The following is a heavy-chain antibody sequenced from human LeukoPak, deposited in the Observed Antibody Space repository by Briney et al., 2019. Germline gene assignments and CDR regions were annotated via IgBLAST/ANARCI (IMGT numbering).Heavy chain of an antibody. D-gene: IGHD2-15*01. CDR2: IYSVGST. CDR1: GFTFDTFA. CDR3: ARDSLGYCSGGSCPAPYYYGMDV. Sequence: GGSLRLSCAASGFTFDTFAMGWVRQTPGRGLEWVSVIYSVGSTYYADSVKGRFTISRDNSKNTLYLQMNSLRGEDTAVYYCARDSLGYCSGGSCPAPYYYGMDVWGQGTTVTVSS. J-gene: IGHJ6*02. V-gene: IGHV3-53*01.